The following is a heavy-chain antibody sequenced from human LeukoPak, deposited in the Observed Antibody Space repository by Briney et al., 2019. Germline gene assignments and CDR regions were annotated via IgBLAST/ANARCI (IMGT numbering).Heavy chain of an antibody. CDR3: ATRIQYRFDQ. V-gene: IGHV3-23*01. D-gene: IGHD5-18*01. CDR1: GFTFSNFA. J-gene: IGHJ4*02. CDR2: ISADGGST. Sequence: PGGSLRLSCAAPGFTFSNFAMSWVRQAPGKGLEWVSSISADGGSTFYAGSIKGRFTMSRDNSKNTLYLQMSSLRAEDTAVYYCATRIQYRFDQWGQGTLVTVSS.